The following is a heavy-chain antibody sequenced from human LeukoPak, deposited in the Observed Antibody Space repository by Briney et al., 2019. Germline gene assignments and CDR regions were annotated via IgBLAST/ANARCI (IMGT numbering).Heavy chain of an antibody. Sequence: PGGSLRLSCAASGFTFSDYYMSWIRQAPGKGLEWVSYISSSGNTIYDADSVKGRFTISRDNAKNSLYLRMNSLRAEDTAVYYCARAPGPAVTTRNYYYYYYMHVWGKGTTVTVSS. J-gene: IGHJ6*03. CDR3: ARAPGPAVTTRNYYYYYYMHV. CDR1: GFTFSDYY. V-gene: IGHV3-11*04. D-gene: IGHD4-11*01. CDR2: ISSSGNTI.